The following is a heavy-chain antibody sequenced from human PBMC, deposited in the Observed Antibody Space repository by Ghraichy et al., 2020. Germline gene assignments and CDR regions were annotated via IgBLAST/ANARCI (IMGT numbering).Heavy chain of an antibody. CDR1: GFTFSSYS. D-gene: IGHD2-15*01. CDR3: ARDTGDCSGGSCDLVLDY. V-gene: IGHV3-21*01. CDR2: ISSSSSYI. Sequence: GGSLRLSCAASGFTFSSYSMNWVRQAPGKGLEWVSSISSSSSYIYYADSVKGRFTISRDNAKNSLYLQMNSLRAEDTAVYYCARDTGDCSGGSCDLVLDYWGQGTLVTVSS. J-gene: IGHJ4*02.